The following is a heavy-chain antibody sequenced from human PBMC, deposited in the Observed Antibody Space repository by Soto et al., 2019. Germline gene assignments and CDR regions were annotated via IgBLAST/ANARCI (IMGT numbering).Heavy chain of an antibody. V-gene: IGHV1-18*01. CDR2: ISAYNGNT. D-gene: IGHD3-22*01. J-gene: IGHJ5*02. Sequence: QVQLVQSGAEVKKPGASVKVSCKASGYTFTSYGISWVRQAPGQGLEWMGWISAYNGNTNYAQKFQGRVTITADESTSTAYMELSSLRSEDTAVYYCARAHYDSSGYYLNLNWFDPWGQGTLVTVSS. CDR3: ARAHYDSSGYYLNLNWFDP. CDR1: GYTFTSYG.